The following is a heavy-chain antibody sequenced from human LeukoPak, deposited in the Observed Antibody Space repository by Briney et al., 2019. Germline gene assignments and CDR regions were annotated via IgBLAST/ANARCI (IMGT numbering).Heavy chain of an antibody. V-gene: IGHV3-7*01. D-gene: IGHD4-17*01. CDR3: ARLYGERYYYYYMDV. J-gene: IGHJ6*03. Sequence: GGSLRLSCAASGFTFSSYWMSWVRQAPGKGLEWVAHIKQDGSEKYYVDSVKGRFTISRDNAKNSLYLQMNSLRAEDTAVYYCARLYGERYYYYYMDVWGKGTTVTVSS. CDR1: GFTFSSYW. CDR2: IKQDGSEK.